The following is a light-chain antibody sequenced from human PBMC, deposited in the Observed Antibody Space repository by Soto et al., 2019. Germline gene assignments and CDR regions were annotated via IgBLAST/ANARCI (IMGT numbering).Light chain of an antibody. CDR3: QQRSNWPLT. CDR1: QSVSSY. V-gene: IGKV3-11*01. J-gene: IGKJ4*01. CDR2: DAS. Sequence: ELVLTQSPATLSLSPGERATLSCRASQSVSSYLAWYQHKPGQAPRLLIYDASNRATGIPARFSGSRSGTDFTLTISSLEPEDFAIYYCQQRSNWPLTFGGGTKVEIK.